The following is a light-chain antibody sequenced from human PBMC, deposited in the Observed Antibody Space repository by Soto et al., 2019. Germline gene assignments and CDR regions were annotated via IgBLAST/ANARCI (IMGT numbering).Light chain of an antibody. CDR3: QSYDSSLSGFYV. CDR2: GNH. Sequence: QSVLTQPPSVSGAPGQRVTISCTGSDSSIGAGFDVHWYQQLPGTAPKLLIYGNHNRPSGVPERFSGSKSGTSASLAITGLQAEDEADYYCQSYDSSLSGFYVFGTGTKLTVL. J-gene: IGLJ1*01. CDR1: DSSIGAGFD. V-gene: IGLV1-40*01.